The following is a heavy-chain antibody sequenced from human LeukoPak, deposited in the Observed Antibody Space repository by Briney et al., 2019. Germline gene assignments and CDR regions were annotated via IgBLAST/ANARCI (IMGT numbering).Heavy chain of an antibody. CDR1: GFTFSSYS. Sequence: GGSLRLSCAASGFTFSSYSMNWVRQAPGKGLEWVSYISSSSSYIYYADSVKGRFTISRDNAKNSLYLQMNSLRAEDTAVYYCARASPDYDFWSGYGSDYYYMDVWGKGTTVTVSS. CDR2: ISSSSSYI. D-gene: IGHD3-3*01. J-gene: IGHJ6*03. CDR3: ARASPDYDFWSGYGSDYYYMDV. V-gene: IGHV3-21*01.